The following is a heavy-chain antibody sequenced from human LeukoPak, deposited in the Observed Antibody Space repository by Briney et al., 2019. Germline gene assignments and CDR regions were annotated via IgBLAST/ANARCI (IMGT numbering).Heavy chain of an antibody. CDR1: GFTFSSYW. CDR2: INSDGSST. V-gene: IGHV3-74*01. CDR3: AREVVVATTPLDY. Sequence: GGSLRLSCAASGFTFSSYWMHWVRQAPGEGLVWVSRINSDGSSTSYADSVKGRFTISRDNAKNTLYLQMNSLRAEDTAVYYCAREVVVATTPLDYWGQGTLVTVSS. D-gene: IGHD2-15*01. J-gene: IGHJ4*02.